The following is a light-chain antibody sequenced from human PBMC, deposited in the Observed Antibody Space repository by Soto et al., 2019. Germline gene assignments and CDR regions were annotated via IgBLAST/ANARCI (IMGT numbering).Light chain of an antibody. V-gene: IGKV3D-20*02. CDR2: GAS. J-gene: IGKJ5*01. Sequence: EIVLTQSPGTLSLSPGERATLSCRASQSVSSSYLAWYQQKPGQAPRLLIYGASSRATGIPDRFSGSGSGTDFTLTISSLEPEDSAVYYCQQRHMWPITFVQGTRLEIK. CDR3: QQRHMWPIT. CDR1: QSVSSSY.